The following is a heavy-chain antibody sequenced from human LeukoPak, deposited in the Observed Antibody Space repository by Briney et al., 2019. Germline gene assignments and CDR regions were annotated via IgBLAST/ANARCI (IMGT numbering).Heavy chain of an antibody. D-gene: IGHD3-10*01. CDR3: ARSGLLEEFDY. V-gene: IGHV3-21*01. Sequence: GGSLTLSCAVSGFTFSSYSMTWVRQAPGKGLEWVSSISSSSSYIYYADSVKGRFTISRDNAKNSLYLQMNSLRAEDTAVYYCARSGLLEEFDYWGQGTLVTVSS. CDR2: ISSSSSYI. CDR1: GFTFSSYS. J-gene: IGHJ4*02.